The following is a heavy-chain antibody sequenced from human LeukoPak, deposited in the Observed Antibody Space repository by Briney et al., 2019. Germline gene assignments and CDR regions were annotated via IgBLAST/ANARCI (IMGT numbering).Heavy chain of an antibody. D-gene: IGHD3-22*01. Sequence: GSLRLSCAASGFTFSSYAMSWVRQAPGKGLEWVSAISGSGGSTYYADSVKGRFTISRDKSKNTLYLQMNSLRAEDTAVYYCAKVDYYDSSGYSSNSFFPFDYWGQGTLVTVSS. J-gene: IGHJ4*02. CDR1: GFTFSSYA. CDR2: ISGSGGST. CDR3: AKVDYYDSSGYSSNSFFPFDY. V-gene: IGHV3-23*01.